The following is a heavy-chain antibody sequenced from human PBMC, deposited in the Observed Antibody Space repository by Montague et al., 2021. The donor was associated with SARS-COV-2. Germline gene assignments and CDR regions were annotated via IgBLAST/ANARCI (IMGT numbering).Heavy chain of an antibody. D-gene: IGHD3-10*01. CDR1: GGSFSTYS. Sequence: SETLSPTCAVHGGSFSTYSWNWIRQPPGKGLEWIGEIHHVGSTNXNPSLKCRFTISADTSKTQFSLKLTSVAAADTAVYYCARLGDGVVPSPILGVGPYYYYYYMDVWGKGTTVTVSS. CDR2: IHHVGST. J-gene: IGHJ6*03. V-gene: IGHV4-34*01. CDR3: ARLGDGVVPSPILGVGPYYYYYYMDV.